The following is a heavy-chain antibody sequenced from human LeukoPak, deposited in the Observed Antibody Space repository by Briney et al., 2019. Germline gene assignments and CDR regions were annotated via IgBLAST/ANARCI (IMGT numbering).Heavy chain of an antibody. V-gene: IGHV3-30*02. CDR3: AKGMSSDFWSGYSLFDY. CDR1: GFTFSSYG. CDR2: IWYGGSNK. D-gene: IGHD3-3*01. Sequence: GGSLRLSCAASGFTFSSYGMHWVRQAPGKGLEWVAVIWYGGSNKYYADSVKGRFTISRDNSKNTLYLQMNSLRAEDTAVYYCAKGMSSDFWSGYSLFDYWGQGTLVTVSS. J-gene: IGHJ4*02.